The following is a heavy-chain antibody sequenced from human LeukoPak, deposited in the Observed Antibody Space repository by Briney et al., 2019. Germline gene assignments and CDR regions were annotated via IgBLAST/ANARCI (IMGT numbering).Heavy chain of an antibody. CDR2: VTGSGSVTSST. D-gene: IGHD3-3*01. CDR1: GFTFSSFA. J-gene: IGHJ4*02. Sequence: GGSLRLSCAASGFTFSSFAMSWVRQAPGKVLGWVPSVTGSGSVTSSTYYADSVKGRFTISRDNSKNTLYLQMNSLRAEDTARYYCAKEGTYNNFWSGYFHWGQGALVTVSS. CDR3: AKEGTYNNFWSGYFH. V-gene: IGHV3-23*01.